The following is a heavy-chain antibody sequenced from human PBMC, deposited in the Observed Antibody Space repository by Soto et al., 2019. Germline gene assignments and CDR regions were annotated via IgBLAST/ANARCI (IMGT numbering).Heavy chain of an antibody. V-gene: IGHV6-1*01. J-gene: IGHJ6*02. CDR1: GASVSSTSAA. CDR2: TFYRSKWYY. D-gene: IGHD3-3*01. CDR3: SIFLKLRADYYVMYV. Sequence: PSQTLSLTCAISGASVSSTSAAWNWIRQSPSRGLEWLGRTFYRSKWYYDYAVSVKSRITINPDTSKNQFSLQLNSVTPEDTAVYYCSIFLKLRADYYVMYVCGQETSLTVSS.